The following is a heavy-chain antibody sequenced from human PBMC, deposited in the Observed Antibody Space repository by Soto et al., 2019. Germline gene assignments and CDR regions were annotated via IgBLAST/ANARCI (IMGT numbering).Heavy chain of an antibody. J-gene: IGHJ3*02. CDR3: ASPWGNLVTFDI. D-gene: IGHD3-16*01. CDR1: GFTFSSYS. V-gene: IGHV3-21*01. Sequence: PGGSLGLSCAASGFTFSSYSMNWVRQAPWKGLESVSSISSSSSYIYYADSVKGRFTISRDNAKNSLYLQMNSPRAEDTAVYYCASPWGNLVTFDIWGQGTMVTVSS. CDR2: ISSSSSYI.